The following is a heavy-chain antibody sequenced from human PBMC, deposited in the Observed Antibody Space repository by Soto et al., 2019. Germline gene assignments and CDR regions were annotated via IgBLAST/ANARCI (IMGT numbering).Heavy chain of an antibody. V-gene: IGHV1-18*01. CDR2: ISAYNGNT. Sequence: QVQLVQSGAEVKKPGASVKVSCKASGYTFTSYGISWVRQAPGQGLEWMGWISAYNGNTKYAQKLQGRATMTTDTSXXXXXXXLXXXRXDXTAVYYCARRAPPMDVWGQGTTVTVSS. CDR3: ARRAPPMDV. J-gene: IGHJ6*02. CDR1: GYTFTSYG.